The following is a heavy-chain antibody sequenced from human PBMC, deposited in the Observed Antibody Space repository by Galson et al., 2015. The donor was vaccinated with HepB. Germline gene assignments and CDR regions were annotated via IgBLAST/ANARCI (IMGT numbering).Heavy chain of an antibody. V-gene: IGHV3-21*01. J-gene: IGHJ6*03. Sequence: SLRLSCAASGFTFTKYGMNWVRQAPGKGLEWVSSISSSDYYIYYADSVKGRFTISRDNAKTSLYLQMNSLRAEETAVYYCARSGDVWSSRRDHYYYYMDVWGKGTTGTVSS. CDR1: GFTFTKYG. CDR3: ARSGDVWSSRRDHYYYYMDV. D-gene: IGHD3-3*01. CDR2: ISSSDYYI.